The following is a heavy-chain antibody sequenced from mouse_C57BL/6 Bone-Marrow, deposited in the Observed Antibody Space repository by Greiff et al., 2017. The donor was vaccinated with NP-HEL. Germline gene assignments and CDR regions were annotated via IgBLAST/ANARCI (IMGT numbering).Heavy chain of an antibody. V-gene: IGHV1-78*01. Sequence: VKLVESAAELVKPGASVKISCKVSGYTFTDHTIHWMKQRPEQGLEWIGYIYPRDGSTKYNEKFKGKATLTADKSSSTAYMQLNSLTSEDSAVYFCARPYYDYVRYAMDYWGQGTSVTVSS. CDR3: ARPYYDYVRYAMDY. D-gene: IGHD2-4*01. CDR1: GYTFTDHT. J-gene: IGHJ4*01. CDR2: IYPRDGST.